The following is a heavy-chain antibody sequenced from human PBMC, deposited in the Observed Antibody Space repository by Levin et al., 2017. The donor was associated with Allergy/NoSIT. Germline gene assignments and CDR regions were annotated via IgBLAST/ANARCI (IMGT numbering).Heavy chain of an antibody. J-gene: IGHJ4*02. V-gene: IGHV3-11*03. Sequence: GESLKISCAASGFTFSDYYMSWIRQAPGKGLEWISYIITSGTHTSYADSVKGRFTISRDNANNLVFLQMNSLRAADTAVYYCASRYGSGTYYQGNNYWGQGTLVTVSS. CDR3: ASRYGSGTYYQGNNY. CDR1: GFTFSDYY. D-gene: IGHD3-10*01. CDR2: IITSGTHT.